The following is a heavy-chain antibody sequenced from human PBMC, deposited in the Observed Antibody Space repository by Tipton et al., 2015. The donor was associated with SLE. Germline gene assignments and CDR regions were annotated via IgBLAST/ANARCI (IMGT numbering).Heavy chain of an antibody. D-gene: IGHD6-13*01. V-gene: IGHV4-4*08. CDR3: ARGRIAAAAYNWFDP. Sequence: TLSLTCTVSGGSISSYYWSWIRPPPGNGPEWIGYIYTSGSTNYNPSLKSLVTISADTSKNQFSRKLSSVTAADTAVYYCARGRIAAAAYNWFDPWGQGTLVTVSS. J-gene: IGHJ5*02. CDR2: IYTSGST. CDR1: GGSISSYY.